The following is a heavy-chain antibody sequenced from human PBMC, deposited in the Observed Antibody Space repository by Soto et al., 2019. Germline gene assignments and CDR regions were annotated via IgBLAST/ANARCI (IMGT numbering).Heavy chain of an antibody. V-gene: IGHV3-30*03. CDR2: ISYDGSNK. CDR1: GFTFSSYG. Sequence: GGSLRLSCAASGFTFSSYGMHWVRQAPGKGLEWVAVISYDGSNKYYADSVKGRFTFSRDNSKNTLYLQMNSLRAEDTAVYYCARSRTQVVMTYFDYWGQGTLVTVSS. J-gene: IGHJ4*02. D-gene: IGHD3-22*01. CDR3: ARSRTQVVMTYFDY.